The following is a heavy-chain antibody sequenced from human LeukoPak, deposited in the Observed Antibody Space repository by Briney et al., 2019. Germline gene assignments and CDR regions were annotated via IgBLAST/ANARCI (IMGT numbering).Heavy chain of an antibody. Sequence: SETLSLTCTVSGGSISSYYWSWIRQPPGKGLEWIGYIYYSGSTNYNPSLKSRVTISVDTSKNQFSLKLSSVTAADTAVYYCARGPSYVYFDYWGQGTLVTVSS. CDR1: GGSISSYY. J-gene: IGHJ4*02. CDR2: IYYSGST. CDR3: ARGPSYVYFDY. V-gene: IGHV4-59*01. D-gene: IGHD3-16*01.